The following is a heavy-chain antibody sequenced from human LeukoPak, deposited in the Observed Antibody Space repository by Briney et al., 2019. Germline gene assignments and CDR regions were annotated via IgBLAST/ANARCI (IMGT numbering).Heavy chain of an antibody. D-gene: IGHD3-9*01. CDR2: ISYDGSNK. Sequence: GGSLRLSCAASGFTFSRYAMHWVRQAPGKGLEWVAVISYDGSNKYYANSVKGRFTISRDNSKNTLYLQMNSLRAEDTAVYYCAREYYDILTGFSIFDYWGQGTLVTVSS. CDR3: AREYYDILTGFSIFDY. V-gene: IGHV3-30*01. J-gene: IGHJ4*02. CDR1: GFTFSRYA.